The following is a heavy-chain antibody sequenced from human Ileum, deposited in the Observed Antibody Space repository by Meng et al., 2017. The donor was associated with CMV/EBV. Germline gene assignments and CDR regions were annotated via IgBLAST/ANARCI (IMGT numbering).Heavy chain of an antibody. J-gene: IGHJ4*02. V-gene: IGHV4-30-4*01. Sequence: HVHVQESAHGLVQPSKPPSLICSVSGASITTGNSYWSWIRQAPGKDMEWIGYIYNSGKTDCNPSLKSRVTISIDTSKNQFSLKLTSVTAADTAVYYCARGRVAQDYWGQGTLVTVSS. CDR1: GASITTGNSY. CDR2: IYNSGKT. CDR3: ARGRVAQDY.